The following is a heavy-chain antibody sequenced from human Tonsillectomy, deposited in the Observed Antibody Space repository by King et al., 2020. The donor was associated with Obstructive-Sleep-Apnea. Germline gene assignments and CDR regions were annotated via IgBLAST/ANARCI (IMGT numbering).Heavy chain of an antibody. CDR2: INSDGRFK. CDR3: ARDLPRGTAMASDALDI. D-gene: IGHD5-18*01. J-gene: IGHJ3*02. CDR1: GFTFSNYW. V-gene: IGHV3-74*01. Sequence: EVQLVESGGGLVQPGGSLRLSCAASGFTFSNYWMHWVRQVPGKGLVWVSRINSDGRFKSYADSVKGRFTISRDNAKNTLYLQVNSLRAEDTAGYYCARDLPRGTAMASDALDIWGQGTMVTVSS.